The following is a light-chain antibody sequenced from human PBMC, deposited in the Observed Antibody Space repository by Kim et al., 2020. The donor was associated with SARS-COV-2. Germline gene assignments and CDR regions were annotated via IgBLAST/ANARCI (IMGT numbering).Light chain of an antibody. V-gene: IGLV2-14*01. J-gene: IGLJ1*01. CDR1: SSDVGGYNY. CDR2: DVS. CDR3: TSYTSSSIYV. Sequence: QSALTQPASVSGSPGQSITISCTGTSSDVGGYNYVSWYQQHPGKAPKLMIYDVSKRPSGVSNRFSGFKSGNTASLTISGLQAEDEADYYCTSYTSSSIYVFGTGTKVTVL.